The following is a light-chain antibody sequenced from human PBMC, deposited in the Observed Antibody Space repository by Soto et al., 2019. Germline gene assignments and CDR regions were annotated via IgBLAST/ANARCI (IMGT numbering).Light chain of an antibody. CDR3: QKCNSPPPFT. J-gene: IGKJ3*01. CDR2: AAT. CDR1: QGIGNY. Sequence: DIQMTQSPSSLSASVGDRVTITCRASQGIGNYLAWYQQKPGRVPKLLIHAATTLQSGVPSRFSGSGTGTDSTLTISSLQPEDAAIYFCQKCNSPPPFTFGQGTKVDIK. V-gene: IGKV1-27*01.